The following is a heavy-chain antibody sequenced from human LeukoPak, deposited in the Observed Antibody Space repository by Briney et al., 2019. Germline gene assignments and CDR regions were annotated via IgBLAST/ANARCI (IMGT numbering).Heavy chain of an antibody. CDR1: GFTFSSYG. V-gene: IGHV3-30*18. Sequence: GGSLRLSCAASGFTFSSYGMHWVRQAPGKGLEWVAVISYDGSNKYYADSVKGRFTISRDNSKNTLYLQMNSLRAEDTAVYYCAKDRRALYSIAAAGTFYYWGQGTLVTVSS. J-gene: IGHJ4*02. CDR3: AKDRRALYSIAAAGTFYY. D-gene: IGHD6-13*01. CDR2: ISYDGSNK.